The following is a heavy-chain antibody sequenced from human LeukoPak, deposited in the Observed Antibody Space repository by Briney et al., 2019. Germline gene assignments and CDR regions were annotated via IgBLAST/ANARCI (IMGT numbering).Heavy chain of an antibody. V-gene: IGHV1-2*02. Sequence: ASVKVSCKASGYTFTGYYMHWVRQAPGQGLEWMGWINPNSGGTNYAQKFQGRVTMTRDTSISTAYMELSRLRSDDTAVYYCARDVQLWFNSYHYYYMDVWGKGTTVTISS. J-gene: IGHJ6*03. CDR1: GYTFTGYY. D-gene: IGHD5-18*01. CDR2: INPNSGGT. CDR3: ARDVQLWFNSYHYYYMDV.